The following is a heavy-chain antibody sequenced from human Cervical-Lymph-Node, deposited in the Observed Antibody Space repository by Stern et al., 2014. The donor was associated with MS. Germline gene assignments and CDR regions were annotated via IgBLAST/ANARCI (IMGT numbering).Heavy chain of an antibody. CDR2: TSAYNGNT. Sequence: QVQLVESGAEVKKPGASVKVSCNASGYTFTSYGISWVRQAPGQGLQWMGWTSAYNGNTKYAHKIQGRVTMTTDKSTSTAYMELRSLRSDDTAVYYCARGDYGMRYWGQGTLVTVSS. V-gene: IGHV1-18*01. D-gene: IGHD4-17*01. CDR3: ARGDYGMRY. CDR1: GYTFTSYG. J-gene: IGHJ4*02.